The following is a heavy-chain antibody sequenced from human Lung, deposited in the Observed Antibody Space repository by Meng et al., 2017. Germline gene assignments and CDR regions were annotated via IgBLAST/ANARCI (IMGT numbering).Heavy chain of an antibody. CDR3: ARGPTTMAHDLDY. D-gene: IGHD4-11*01. CDR2: INHSGST. V-gene: IGHV4-34*01. J-gene: IGHJ4*02. Sequence: GQVQAWVSVLLKPSETLSLTCVVTGGSFSDYYWSWIRQPPGKGLEWIGEINHSGSTNYNPSLESRATISVDTSQNNLSLKLSSVTAADSAVYYCARGPTTMAHDLDYWGQGTLVTVSS. CDR1: GGSFSDYY.